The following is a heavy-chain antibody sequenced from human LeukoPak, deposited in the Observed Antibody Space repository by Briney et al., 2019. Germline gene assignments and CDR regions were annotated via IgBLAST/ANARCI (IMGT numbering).Heavy chain of an antibody. Sequence: PSETLSLTCTVSGGSISGYYWSWIRQPPGKGLEWIGYIYYSGSTNYNPSLKSRVTISVDTSKNQFSLKLSSVTAADTAVYYCARGSSGYSVDYWGQGTLVTVSS. J-gene: IGHJ4*02. CDR3: ARGSSGYSVDY. CDR1: GGSISGYY. D-gene: IGHD3-22*01. CDR2: IYYSGST. V-gene: IGHV4-59*12.